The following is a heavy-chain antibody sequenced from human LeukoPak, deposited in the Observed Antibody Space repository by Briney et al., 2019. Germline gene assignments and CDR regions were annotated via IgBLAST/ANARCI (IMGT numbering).Heavy chain of an antibody. CDR1: GYTFTNYD. CDR2: MNPKSGNT. V-gene: IGHV1-8*01. CDR3: ATPSRRRTYTHYYYGMDV. D-gene: IGHD2-2*02. Sequence: ASVKVSCKTSGYTFTNYDINWVRQATGQGLEWMRWMNPKSGNTGSAQRFQGRVTMTRDTSISTAYMELISLRSEDTAVYYCATPSRRRTYTHYYYGMDVWGQGTTVTVSS. J-gene: IGHJ6*02.